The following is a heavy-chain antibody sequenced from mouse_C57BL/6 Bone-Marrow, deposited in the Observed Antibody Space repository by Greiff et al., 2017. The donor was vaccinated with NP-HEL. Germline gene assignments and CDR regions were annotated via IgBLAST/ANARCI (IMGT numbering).Heavy chain of an antibody. J-gene: IGHJ2*01. Sequence: VQLQQSGPVLVKPGASVKMSCKASGYTFTDYYMNWVKQSHGKSLEWIGVINPYNGGTSYNQKFKGKATLTVDKSSSTAYMELNSLTSEDSAVYYCAIWATVVATDYFDYWGQGTTLTVSS. CDR2: INPYNGGT. D-gene: IGHD1-1*01. V-gene: IGHV1-19*01. CDR3: AIWATVVATDYFDY. CDR1: GYTFTDYY.